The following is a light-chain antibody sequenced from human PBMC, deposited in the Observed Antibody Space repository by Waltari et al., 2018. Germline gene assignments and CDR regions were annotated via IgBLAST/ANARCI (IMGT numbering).Light chain of an antibody. CDR1: SSDVARYNH. V-gene: IGLV2-11*01. Sequence: QSALTQPRSVSGSPGQSVTISCIGTSSDVARYNHVSWYQQHPGKAPKLIISDVNKRPAGVPDRFAGSKDGNTTSRTITGLQADDEADYYCCSYAGTYTRGVFGTGTKVTVL. CDR3: CSYAGTYTRGV. CDR2: DVN. J-gene: IGLJ1*01.